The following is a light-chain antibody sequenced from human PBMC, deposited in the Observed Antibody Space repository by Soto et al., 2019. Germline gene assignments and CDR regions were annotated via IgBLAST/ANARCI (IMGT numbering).Light chain of an antibody. V-gene: IGLV2-8*01. CDR3: SSYAGSSNV. J-gene: IGLJ1*01. CDR1: SSDVGGYNY. CDR2: EVN. Sequence: QSALTQPPSASGSPGRSVAISCPGTSSDVGGYNYVSWYQQHPGKAPKLMIYEVNKRPSGVPDRFSGSKSGNTASLTVSGLQAEDEADYYCSSYAGSSNVFGTGTKLTVL.